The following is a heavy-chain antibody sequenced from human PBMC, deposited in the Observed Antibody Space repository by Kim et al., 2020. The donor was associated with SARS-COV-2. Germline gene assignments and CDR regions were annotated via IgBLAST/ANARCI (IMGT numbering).Heavy chain of an antibody. D-gene: IGHD6-13*01. CDR1: GGSFSGYY. CDR2: INHSGST. J-gene: IGHJ4*02. CDR3: ARRAGYSSSWYFRAFNPFDY. V-gene: IGHV4-34*01. Sequence: SETLSLTCAVYGGSFSGYYWSWIRQPPGKGLEWIGEINHSGSTNYNPSLKSRVTISVDTSKNQFSLKLSSVTAADTAVYYCARRAGYSSSWYFRAFNPFDYWGQGTLVTVSS.